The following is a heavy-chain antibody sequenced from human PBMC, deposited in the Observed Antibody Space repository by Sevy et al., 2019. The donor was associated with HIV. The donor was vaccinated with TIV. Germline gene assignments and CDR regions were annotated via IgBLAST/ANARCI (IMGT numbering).Heavy chain of an antibody. J-gene: IGHJ4*02. CDR2: INWNGGNT. Sequence: GGSLRLSCAASGFTFDDYGMTWVRQAPGKGLEWVSGINWNGGNTGYADSVKGRFTISRDNAKNSLYLQMNSLRAEDTALYHCAGRIRYDSCGYGFYFDHWGQGTLVTVSS. V-gene: IGHV3-20*01. CDR1: GFTFDDYG. D-gene: IGHD3-22*01. CDR3: AGRIRYDSCGYGFYFDH.